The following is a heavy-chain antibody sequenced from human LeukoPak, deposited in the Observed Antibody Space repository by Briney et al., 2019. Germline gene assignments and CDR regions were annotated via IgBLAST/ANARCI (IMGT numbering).Heavy chain of an antibody. Sequence: PGGSLRLSCAASGFTFSSYEMNWVRQAPGKGLEWVSYISSSGSTIYYADSVKGRFTISRDNAKNSLYMQMNSLRAEDTAVYYCAELGITMIGGVWGKGTTVTISS. CDR3: AELGITMIGGV. CDR2: ISSSGSTI. CDR1: GFTFSSYE. V-gene: IGHV3-48*03. J-gene: IGHJ6*04. D-gene: IGHD3-10*02.